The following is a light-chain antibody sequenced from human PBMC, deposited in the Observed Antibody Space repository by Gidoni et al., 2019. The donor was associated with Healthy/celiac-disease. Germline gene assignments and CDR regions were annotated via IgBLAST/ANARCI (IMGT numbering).Light chain of an antibody. Sequence: SYELTQPLSVSVTLGQTARLTCGGNNIGYKNVHWYQQKPGQAPVLVIYRDSNRPSGIPERFSGSNSGNTATLTVSRAQAGDEADYYCQVWDSSTGVFGGGTKLTVL. CDR2: RDS. V-gene: IGLV3-9*01. CDR1: NIGYKN. J-gene: IGLJ3*02. CDR3: QVWDSSTGV.